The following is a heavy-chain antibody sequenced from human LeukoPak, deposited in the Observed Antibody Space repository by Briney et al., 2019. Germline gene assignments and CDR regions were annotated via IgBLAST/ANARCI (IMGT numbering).Heavy chain of an antibody. D-gene: IGHD3-10*01. CDR3: AKPRGTYYINDAFDI. CDR1: GFTFSSYA. J-gene: IGHJ3*02. V-gene: IGHV3-30-3*02. CDR2: ISYDGSDK. Sequence: PGKSLRLSCAASGFTFSSYAMHWVRQAPGKGLEWVAFISYDGSDKYYIDSVKGRFTFSRDNSKNTLYLQMNSLRAEDTAVYYCAKPRGTYYINDAFDIWGQGTMVTVSS.